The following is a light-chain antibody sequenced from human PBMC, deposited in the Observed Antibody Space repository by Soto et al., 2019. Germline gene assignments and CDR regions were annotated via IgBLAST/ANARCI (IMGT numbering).Light chain of an antibody. CDR2: GAS. J-gene: IGKJ3*01. Sequence: DIQMTQSPSSVSASVGDRVTITCRASHSISNWLAWYQQKPGKGPKLLISGASSLQSGVPSRFSGSASGTDFPLTITRLQPEDFATYFCQQASGLPFNFGPGTKVDIK. CDR3: QQASGLPFN. V-gene: IGKV1-12*01. CDR1: HSISNW.